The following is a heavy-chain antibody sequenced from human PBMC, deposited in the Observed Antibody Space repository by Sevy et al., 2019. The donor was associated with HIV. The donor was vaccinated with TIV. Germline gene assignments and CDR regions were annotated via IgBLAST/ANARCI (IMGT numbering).Heavy chain of an antibody. Sequence: GGSLRLSCAASGFTFSSYGMHWVRQAPGKGLEWVAVISYDGSNKYYADAVKGRFTISRDNAKNTQYLQMNSLRAEDTAVYYCAKDWTTGTHDEHFDYWGQGTLVTVSS. J-gene: IGHJ4*02. CDR3: AKDWTTGTHDEHFDY. CDR1: GFTFSSYG. V-gene: IGHV3-30*18. D-gene: IGHD1-1*01. CDR2: ISYDGSNK.